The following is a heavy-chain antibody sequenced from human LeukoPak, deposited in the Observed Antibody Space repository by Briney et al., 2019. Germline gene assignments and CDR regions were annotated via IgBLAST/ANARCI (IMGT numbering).Heavy chain of an antibody. CDR2: IYSGGST. J-gene: IGHJ6*03. CDR3: ARDSPEAKQQPKGYYYYYYMDV. Sequence: GGSLRLSCAASGFTVSSNYKSWVRQAPGKGLEWVSVIYSGGSTYYADSVKGRFTISRDNSKNTLYLQMNSLRAEDTAVYYCARDSPEAKQQPKGYYYYYYMDVWGKGTTVTVSS. CDR1: GFTVSSNY. V-gene: IGHV3-53*01. D-gene: IGHD6-13*01.